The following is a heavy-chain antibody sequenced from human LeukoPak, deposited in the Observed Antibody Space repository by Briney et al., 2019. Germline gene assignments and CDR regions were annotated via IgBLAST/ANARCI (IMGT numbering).Heavy chain of an antibody. J-gene: IGHJ4*02. D-gene: IGHD4-17*01. Sequence: PGGSLRLSCAASGFTFRNYAMGWVRQAPGKELECVSAISDDSSKTSYADSVKGRFTISRDYSKNTLYLQMNSLRAEDTAVYYCAKEGPDYGDYRSGDYFDFWGQGTLVTVSS. CDR1: GFTFRNYA. V-gene: IGHV3-23*01. CDR2: ISDDSSKT. CDR3: AKEGPDYGDYRSGDYFDF.